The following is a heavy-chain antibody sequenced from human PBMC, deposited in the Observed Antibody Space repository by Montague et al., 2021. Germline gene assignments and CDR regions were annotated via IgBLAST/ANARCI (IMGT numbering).Heavy chain of an antibody. Sequence: CAISGDSDGVVELRRKWKRQTPEREPQREVGSRLRFKKKNDYAVSVKSRITINPDTSKNQISLQLDSVTPEDTAVYYCARTSASSDYWGQGTLVTVSS. CDR1: GDSDGVVELR. D-gene: IGHD1-26*01. V-gene: IGHV6-1*01. J-gene: IGHJ4*02. CDR2: SRLRFKKKN. CDR3: ARTSASSDY.